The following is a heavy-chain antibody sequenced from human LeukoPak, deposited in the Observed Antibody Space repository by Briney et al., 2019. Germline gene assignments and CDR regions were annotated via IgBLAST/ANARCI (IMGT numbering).Heavy chain of an antibody. D-gene: IGHD3-22*01. J-gene: IGHJ4*02. CDR1: GYTFTSYG. CDR2: ISAYNGNT. V-gene: IGHV1-18*01. Sequence: ASVKVSCKASGYTFTSYGISWVRQVPGQGLEWMGWISAYNGNTNYAQKLQGRVTMTTDTSTSTDYMELRSLRSDDTAVYYCARASRDYYDSSGYLYWGQGTLVTVSS. CDR3: ARASRDYYDSSGYLY.